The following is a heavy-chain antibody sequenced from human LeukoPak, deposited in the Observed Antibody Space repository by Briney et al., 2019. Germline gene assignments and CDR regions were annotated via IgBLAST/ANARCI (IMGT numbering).Heavy chain of an antibody. Sequence: PSETLSLTCTVSGGSISSYSWSWIRQTPGKGLECIRYIYYTGSSNYNPSLKSRVSISLDTSKNHFSLRLSSVTAADTAVYYCARRAYSYGHYYYFDFWGQGTLVTVSS. V-gene: IGHV4-59*01. CDR2: IYYTGSS. J-gene: IGHJ4*02. CDR1: GGSISSYS. D-gene: IGHD5-18*01. CDR3: ARRAYSYGHYYYFDF.